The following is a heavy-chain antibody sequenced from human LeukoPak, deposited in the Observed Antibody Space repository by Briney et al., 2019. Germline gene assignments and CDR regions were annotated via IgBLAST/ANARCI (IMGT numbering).Heavy chain of an antibody. D-gene: IGHD6-19*01. Sequence: SETLSLTCTVSGGSISSYYWSWIRQPPGKGLEWIGYIYYSGSTNYNPSLKSRVTISVDTSKNQFSLKLSSVTAADTAVYYCARVAGDGEPFDYWGQGTLVTVSS. V-gene: IGHV4-59*01. CDR3: ARVAGDGEPFDY. CDR2: IYYSGST. CDR1: GGSISSYY. J-gene: IGHJ4*02.